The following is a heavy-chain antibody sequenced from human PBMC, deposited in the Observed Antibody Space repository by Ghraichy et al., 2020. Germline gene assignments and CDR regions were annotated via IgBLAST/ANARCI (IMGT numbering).Heavy chain of an antibody. D-gene: IGHD3-3*01. Sequence: SETLSLTCTVSGGSISSSSYYWGWIRQPPGKGLEWIGSIYYSGSTYYNPSLKSRVTISVDTSKNQFSLKLSSVTAADTAVYYCASWGSKWSVGAFDPWGQGTLVTVSS. CDR1: GGSISSSSYY. CDR2: IYYSGST. V-gene: IGHV4-39*01. J-gene: IGHJ5*02. CDR3: ASWGSKWSVGAFDP.